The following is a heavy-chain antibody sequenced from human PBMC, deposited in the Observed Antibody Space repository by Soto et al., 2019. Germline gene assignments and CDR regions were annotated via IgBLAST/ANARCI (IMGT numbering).Heavy chain of an antibody. CDR3: ARGVTGRNYYYYGMDV. D-gene: IGHD1-20*01. CDR1: GGSVSSGSYY. Sequence: QVQLQESGPGLVKPSETLSLTCTVSGGSVSSGSYYWSWIRQPPGKGLEWIGYIYYSGSTNYNPSLKSRVTISVDTSKNQFSLKLSSVTAADTAVYYCARGVTGRNYYYYGMDVWGQGTTVTVSS. J-gene: IGHJ6*02. CDR2: IYYSGST. V-gene: IGHV4-61*01.